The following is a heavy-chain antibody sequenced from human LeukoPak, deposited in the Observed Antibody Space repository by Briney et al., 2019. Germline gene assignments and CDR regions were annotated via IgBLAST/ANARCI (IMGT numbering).Heavy chain of an antibody. CDR2: ISGSGGST. J-gene: IGHJ4*02. Sequence: PGGSLRLSCAASGFTFSSYAMSWVRQAPGKGLEWVSAISGSGGSTYYADSVKGRFTISRDNSKNTLYLQMNSLRAEDTAVYYCAKDQVHSGSYRYFDYWGQGTLVTVSS. D-gene: IGHD1-26*01. CDR3: AKDQVHSGSYRYFDY. CDR1: GFTFSSYA. V-gene: IGHV3-23*01.